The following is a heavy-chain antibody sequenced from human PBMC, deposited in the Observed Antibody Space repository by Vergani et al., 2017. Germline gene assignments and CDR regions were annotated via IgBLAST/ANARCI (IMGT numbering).Heavy chain of an antibody. CDR1: GYSFNNYA. CDR3: ARVSPGDNSGWEPFDY. Sequence: QEQLVQSGSELKKPGASVKVSCKASGYSFNNYAIHWVRQAPGQGLEWMGRIIPIIRLATSAQKFQDRVKITGDTSTNTVYMEMNNLRSEDTAVYYCARVSPGDNSGWEPFDYWGQGNLVTVSS. J-gene: IGHJ4*02. D-gene: IGHD6-19*01. CDR2: IIPIIRLA. V-gene: IGHV1-69*04.